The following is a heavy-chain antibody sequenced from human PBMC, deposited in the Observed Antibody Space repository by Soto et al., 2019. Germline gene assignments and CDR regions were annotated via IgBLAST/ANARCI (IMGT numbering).Heavy chain of an antibody. D-gene: IGHD6-25*01. J-gene: IGHJ4*02. CDR1: GFTFSRYW. CDR2: INSDGSST. Sequence: EVQLVASGGGLVQPGGSLRLSCAASGFTFSRYWMHWVRQAPGKGLVWVSHINSDGSSTNYADSVKGRFTISRDNAKNTLYLQVNSRRAEDTAVYYCARDLPAAEDYWGQGTLVTVSS. V-gene: IGHV3-74*01. CDR3: ARDLPAAEDY.